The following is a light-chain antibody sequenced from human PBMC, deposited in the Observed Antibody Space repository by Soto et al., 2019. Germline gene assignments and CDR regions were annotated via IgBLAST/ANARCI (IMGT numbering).Light chain of an antibody. V-gene: IGLV2-8*01. J-gene: IGLJ1*01. Sequence: QSALTQAPSASGSPGQSVTISCTGTSSDVGGYNYVSWYQQHPGKAPKLMIYEVSKRPSGVPDRFSGSKSGNTASLTVSGLQAEDEADYYCSSYVGKGYVFGTGTQLTVL. CDR1: SSDVGGYNY. CDR3: SSYVGKGYV. CDR2: EVS.